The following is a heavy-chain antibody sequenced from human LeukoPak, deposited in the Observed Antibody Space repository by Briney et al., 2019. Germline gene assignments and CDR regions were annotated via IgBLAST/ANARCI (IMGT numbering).Heavy chain of an antibody. CDR3: ARASAATLPRVGDK. J-gene: IGHJ4*02. CDR1: GFTFSNYW. V-gene: IGHV3-7*04. D-gene: IGHD6-25*01. CDR2: INQDGSEN. Sequence: QPGGSLRLSCAASGFTFSNYWLTWVRQAPGKGLEWLANINQDGSENYYVDSVKGRFTISRDNAKNSLSLQMNSLRVEDTAVYYCARASAATLPRVGDKWGQGTLVTVSS.